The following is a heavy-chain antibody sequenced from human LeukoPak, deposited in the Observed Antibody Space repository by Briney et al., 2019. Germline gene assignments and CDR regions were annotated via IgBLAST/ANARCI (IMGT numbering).Heavy chain of an antibody. V-gene: IGHV4-59*01. J-gene: IGHJ6*02. CDR1: GGSISSYY. CDR3: GRDIMVAATSVHYPYGMRV. D-gene: IGHD2-15*01. Sequence: SETLSLTCTVSGGSISSYYWRWLRQSPGKGREWLGYIYYSGNTNFSSSLEKRVTIPLDTSRNQVSLRMGSVAAPDPAIYYWGRDIMVAATSVHYPYGMRVWRQGTTVAVPS. CDR2: IYYSGNT.